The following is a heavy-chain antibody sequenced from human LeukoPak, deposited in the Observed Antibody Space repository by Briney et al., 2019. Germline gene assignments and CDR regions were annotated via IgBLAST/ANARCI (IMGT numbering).Heavy chain of an antibody. Sequence: GGSLRLSCAASGFTFSHYYMTWVRRAPGKGLEWVSSISGSSGYIFYADSVKGRFTISRDNAKNSLYLQMNSLRAEDTAVYYGGRDLPTVTSIDYWGQGTLVTVSS. D-gene: IGHD4-17*01. V-gene: IGHV3-21*06. CDR3: GRDLPTVTSIDY. CDR1: GFTFSHYY. CDR2: ISGSSGYI. J-gene: IGHJ4*02.